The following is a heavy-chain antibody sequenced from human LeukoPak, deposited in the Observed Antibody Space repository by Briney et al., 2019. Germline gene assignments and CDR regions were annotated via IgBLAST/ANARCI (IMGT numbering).Heavy chain of an antibody. CDR2: ISVYNGDP. V-gene: IGHV1-18*01. CDR3: ARAIYDGPRCYPDY. CDR1: GYSFATYG. J-gene: IGHJ4*02. Sequence: ASVKVSCKASGYSFATYGITWVRQAPGRGLEWMGWISVYNGDPNYAQRLQDRVTMTTDTSTNTAYMELRSLTSDDTGIYYCARAIYDGPRCYPDYWGQGSLVTVSS. D-gene: IGHD3-16*01.